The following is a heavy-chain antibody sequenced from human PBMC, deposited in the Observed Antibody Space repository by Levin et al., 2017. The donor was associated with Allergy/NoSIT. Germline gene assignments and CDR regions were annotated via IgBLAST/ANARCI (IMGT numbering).Heavy chain of an antibody. CDR2: IKSKTHGGTT. J-gene: IGHJ4*02. CDR1: GFTFSNAW. Sequence: GGSLRLSCAASGFTFSNAWMSWVRQAPGKGLECVGRIKSKTHGGTTDYAAPVKGRFTISRDDSTNTLYLQMNSLKTEDTAMYYCTTDEWSWGQGILVTVSS. D-gene: IGHD3-3*01. CDR3: TTDEWS. V-gene: IGHV3-15*01.